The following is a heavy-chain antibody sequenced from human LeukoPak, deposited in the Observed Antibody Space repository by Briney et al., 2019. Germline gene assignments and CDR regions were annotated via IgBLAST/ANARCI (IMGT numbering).Heavy chain of an antibody. CDR2: IINDGSRE. D-gene: IGHD2-8*01. CDR3: TRENGQFAFDY. V-gene: IGHV3-30*03. J-gene: IGHJ4*02. CDR1: GFTFSSYG. Sequence: GGSLRLSCVGSGFTFSSYGMHWVRQAPGRGLELLAVIINDGSREYYADSVKGRFTISRDNSKNTLYLQMGSLRVEDMAVYYCTRENGQFAFDYWGQGTLVAVSS.